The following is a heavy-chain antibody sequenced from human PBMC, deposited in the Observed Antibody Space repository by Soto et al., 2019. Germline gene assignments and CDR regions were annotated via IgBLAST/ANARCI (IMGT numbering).Heavy chain of an antibody. Sequence: SVKVSCKASGGTFSSYAISWVRQAPGQGLEWMGGIIPIFGTANYAQKFQGRVTITADESTSTAYMELSSLRSEDTAVYYCARAPLTYYYDSSGYYRYFDYWGQGTLVTVSS. D-gene: IGHD3-22*01. CDR2: IIPIFGTA. J-gene: IGHJ4*02. V-gene: IGHV1-69*13. CDR1: GGTFSSYA. CDR3: ARAPLTYYYDSSGYYRYFDY.